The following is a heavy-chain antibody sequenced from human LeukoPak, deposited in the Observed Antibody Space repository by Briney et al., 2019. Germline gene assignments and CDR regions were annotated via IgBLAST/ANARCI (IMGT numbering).Heavy chain of an antibody. CDR1: GFTFSSYA. J-gene: IGHJ2*01. CDR2: ISGSGGST. CDR3: ANSGSSGWYSPYWYFDL. D-gene: IGHD6-19*01. V-gene: IGHV3-23*01. Sequence: GGSLRLSCAASGFTFSSYAMSWVRQAPGKGLEWVSAISGSGGSTYYADSVKGRLTISRDNSKNTLYLQMNSLRAEDTAVYYCANSGSSGWYSPYWYFDLWGRGTLVTVSS.